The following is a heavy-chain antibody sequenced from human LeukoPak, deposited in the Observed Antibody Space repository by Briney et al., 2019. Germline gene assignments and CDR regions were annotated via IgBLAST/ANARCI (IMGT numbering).Heavy chain of an antibody. CDR3: ARDVDPGSYYVLGAFDI. Sequence: PGGSLRLSCAASGFTFSSYSMNWVRQAPGKGLEWVSSISSSSSYIYYADSVKGRFTISRDNAKNSLYLQMNSLRAEDTAVYYCARDVDPGSYYVLGAFDIWGQGTMVTVSS. J-gene: IGHJ3*02. V-gene: IGHV3-21*01. CDR2: ISSSSSYI. D-gene: IGHD1-26*01. CDR1: GFTFSSYS.